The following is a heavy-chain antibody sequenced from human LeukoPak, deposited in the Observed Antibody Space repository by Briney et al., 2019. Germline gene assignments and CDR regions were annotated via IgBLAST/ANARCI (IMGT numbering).Heavy chain of an antibody. J-gene: IGHJ4*02. D-gene: IGHD3-9*01. Sequence: ASVKVSCKASGYTFTSYDINWVRQATGQGLEWMGWMNPNSSNTGYAQKFQGRVTMTRNTSISTAYMELSSLRSEDTAVYYCASSEGDMTAFDYWGQGTLVTVSS. CDR2: MNPNSSNT. CDR3: ASSEGDMTAFDY. V-gene: IGHV1-8*01. CDR1: GYTFTSYD.